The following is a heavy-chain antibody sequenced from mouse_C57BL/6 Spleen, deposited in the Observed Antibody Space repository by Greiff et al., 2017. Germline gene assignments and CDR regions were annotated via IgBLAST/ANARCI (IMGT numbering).Heavy chain of an antibody. D-gene: IGHD1-1*01. CDR3: ARNPVVAHYAMDY. CDR1: GFTFSDYG. V-gene: IGHV5-17*01. Sequence: DVMLVESGGGLVKPGGSLKLSCAASGFTFSDYGMHWVRQAPEKGLEWVAYISSGSSTIYYADTVKGRFTISRDNAKNTLFLQMTSLRSEDTAMYYCARNPVVAHYAMDYWGQGTSVTVSS. CDR2: ISSGSSTI. J-gene: IGHJ4*01.